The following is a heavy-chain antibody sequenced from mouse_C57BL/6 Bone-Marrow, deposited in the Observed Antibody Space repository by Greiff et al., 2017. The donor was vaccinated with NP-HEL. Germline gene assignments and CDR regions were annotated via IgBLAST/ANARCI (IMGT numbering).Heavy chain of an antibody. J-gene: IGHJ2*01. V-gene: IGHV5-4*01. CDR2: ISDGGSYT. CDR3: ARDPLYYHYFDY. CDR1: GFTFSSYA. D-gene: IGHD1-1*01. Sequence: EVKLEESGGGLVKPGGSLKLSCAASGFTFSSYAMSWVRQTPEKRLEWVATISDGGSYTYYPDNVKGRFTISRDNAKNNLYLQMSHLKSEDTAMYYCARDPLYYHYFDYWGQGTTLTVSS.